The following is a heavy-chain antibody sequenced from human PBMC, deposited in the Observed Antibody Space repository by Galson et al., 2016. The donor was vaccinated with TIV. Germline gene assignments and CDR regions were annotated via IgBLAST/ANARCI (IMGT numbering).Heavy chain of an antibody. CDR1: GFPFSDHG. J-gene: IGHJ4*02. Sequence: SLRLSCAASGFPFSDHGMDWVRQAPGKGLEWLSLSSFDGGIEYYADSVKGRFTISRDNSRNTLYLQMDRLRVDDTAIYYCAKDHRDGYNYFYYFDSWGQGTLVTVSS. V-gene: IGHV3-30*18. D-gene: IGHD5-24*01. CDR3: AKDHRDGYNYFYYFDS. CDR2: SSFDGGIE.